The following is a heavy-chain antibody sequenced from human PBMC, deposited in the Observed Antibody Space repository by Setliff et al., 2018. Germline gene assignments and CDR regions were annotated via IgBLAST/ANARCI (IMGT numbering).Heavy chain of an antibody. CDR3: ARGPWKHTAYYYYYYMDV. CDR2: INSDGSST. CDR1: GFTFSSYS. V-gene: IGHV3-74*01. D-gene: IGHD1-1*01. Sequence: QPGGSLRLSCAASGFTFSSYSMNWVRQAQGKGLVWVSRINSDGSSTSYEDSVKGRFTISRDNAKNTLYLQMNSLSAEDTAGYYCARGPWKHTAYYYYYYMDVWGKGTTVTVSS. J-gene: IGHJ6*03.